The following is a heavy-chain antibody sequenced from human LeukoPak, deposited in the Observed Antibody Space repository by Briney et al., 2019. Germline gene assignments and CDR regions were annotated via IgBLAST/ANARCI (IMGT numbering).Heavy chain of an antibody. CDR1: SGSISSYD. D-gene: IGHD3-10*01. Sequence: TSETLSLTCTVSSGSISSYDWSWIRQPAGKGLEWIGRIYTSGSPNYNPSLKSRVTMSVDTSKNQFSLKLSSVTAADTAVYYCARGPRFGELLWHWFDPWGQGTLVTVSS. V-gene: IGHV4-4*07. J-gene: IGHJ5*02. CDR3: ARGPRFGELLWHWFDP. CDR2: IYTSGSP.